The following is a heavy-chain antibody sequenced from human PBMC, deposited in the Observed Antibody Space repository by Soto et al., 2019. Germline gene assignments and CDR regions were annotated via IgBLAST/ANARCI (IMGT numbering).Heavy chain of an antibody. J-gene: IGHJ5*01. CDR3: AREVMAMPGTEWLDP. V-gene: IGHV5-10-1*03. D-gene: IGHD1-1*01. Sequence: EVQLVQSGAEVKKPGESLRISCTGSGYNFTSHWITWVRQMSGKGLEWIGRIDLSDSYANYSPSFQGHVTISTDKSISTADMQGTNLMPSDTAIYYCAREVMAMPGTEWLDPWGQGTLVTVSS. CDR1: GYNFTSHW. CDR2: IDLSDSYA.